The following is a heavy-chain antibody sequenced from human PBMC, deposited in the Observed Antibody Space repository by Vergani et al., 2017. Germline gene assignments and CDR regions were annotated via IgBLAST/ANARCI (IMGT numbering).Heavy chain of an antibody. D-gene: IGHD3-10*01. CDR3: SITMVRGASFDY. V-gene: IGHV3-72*01. CDR1: GFTFSDHY. Sequence: EVQLVESGGGLVQPGGSLRLSCAASGFTFSDHYMDWVRQAPGKGLEWVGRTRNKANSYTTEYAASVKGRFTISRDDSKNSLYLQMNSLKTEDTAVYYFSITMVRGASFDYWGQGTLVTVSS. CDR2: TRNKANSYTT. J-gene: IGHJ4*02.